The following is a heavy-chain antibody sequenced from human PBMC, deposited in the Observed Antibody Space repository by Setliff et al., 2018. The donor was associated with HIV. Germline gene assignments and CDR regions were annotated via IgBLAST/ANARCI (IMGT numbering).Heavy chain of an antibody. CDR1: GDSISSYY. J-gene: IGHJ4*02. CDR3: SRGGGYSSSPSL. V-gene: IGHV4-59*01. D-gene: IGHD6-13*01. Sequence: ASETLSLTCNVSGDSISSYYWNWIRQPPGKGLEWIGYIYYSGNTNYNPSLKSRVIISVDTSKNQFSLKLNSVTAADTAVYYCSRGGGYSSSPSLWGQGTLVTVSS. CDR2: IYYSGNT.